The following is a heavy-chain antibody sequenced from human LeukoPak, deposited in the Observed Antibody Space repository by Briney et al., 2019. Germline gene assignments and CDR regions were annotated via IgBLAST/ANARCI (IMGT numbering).Heavy chain of an antibody. Sequence: PSETLSLTCTVSGGSISSSSYYWGWIRQPPGKGLEWIGSIYYSGSTYYNPSLKSRVTISVDTSKNQFSLKLSSVTAADTAVYYCARYPAARSSGYYYYYMDVWGKGTTVTVSS. J-gene: IGHJ6*03. CDR3: ARYPAARSSGYYYYYMDV. CDR2: IYYSGST. CDR1: GGSISSSSYY. D-gene: IGHD6-6*01. V-gene: IGHV4-39*07.